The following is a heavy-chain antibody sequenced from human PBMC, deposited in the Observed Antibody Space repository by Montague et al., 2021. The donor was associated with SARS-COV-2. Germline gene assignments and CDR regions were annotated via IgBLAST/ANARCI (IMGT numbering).Heavy chain of an antibody. D-gene: IGHD2-15*01. CDR2: IYTSGST. CDR1: GGSISSGSYY. CDR3: AGGPAATYYYGMDV. V-gene: IGHV4-61*02. J-gene: IGHJ6*02. Sequence: TLSLTCTVSGGSISSGSYYWSWIRQPAGKGLGWIGRIYTSGSTNYNPSLKSRVTISVDTSKNQFSLKLSSVTAADAAVYYCAGGPAATYYYGMDVWGQGTTVTVSS.